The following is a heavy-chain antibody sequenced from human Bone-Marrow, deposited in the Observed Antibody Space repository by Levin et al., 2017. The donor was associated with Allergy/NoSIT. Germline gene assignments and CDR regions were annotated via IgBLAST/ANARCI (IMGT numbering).Heavy chain of an antibody. CDR1: GFTFSGSA. D-gene: IGHD3-22*01. Sequence: GGSLRLSCAASGFTFSGSAMHWVRQASGKGLEWVGRIRSKANSYATAYAASVKGRFTISRDDSKNTAYLQMNSLKTEDTAVYYCTTYQTYYYDSSGYYWGQGTLVTVSS. CDR3: TTYQTYYYDSSGYY. CDR2: IRSKANSYAT. J-gene: IGHJ4*02. V-gene: IGHV3-73*01.